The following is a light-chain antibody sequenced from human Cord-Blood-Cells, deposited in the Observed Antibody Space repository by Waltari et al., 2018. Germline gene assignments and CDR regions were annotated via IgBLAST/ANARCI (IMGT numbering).Light chain of an antibody. V-gene: IGKV1-13*02. J-gene: IGKJ4*01. Sequence: AIQLTQSPSSLSASVGDRVTITCRASQGISSSLNWYQQKPGKAPKLLIYDASSLESGVPSRFSGSGSGTDFTLTISSLQPEDFATYYCQQCNSNPLTFGGGTKVEIK. CDR2: DAS. CDR3: QQCNSNPLT. CDR1: QGISSS.